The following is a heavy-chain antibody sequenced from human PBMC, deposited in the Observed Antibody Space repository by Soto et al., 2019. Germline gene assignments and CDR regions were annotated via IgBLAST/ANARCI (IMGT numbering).Heavy chain of an antibody. Sequence: VQLLESGGGLVQPGGSLRLSCEASGFTCRDYAMSWVRQPPGEGPEWVSTIGGGNDIFYAESVKGRFTISRDDSRDTMYLQMDNLRVEDTAIYFCVKDSVSYNRFYDAFDIWGQGTVVTVSS. J-gene: IGHJ3*02. D-gene: IGHD1-1*01. V-gene: IGHV3-23*01. CDR1: GFTCRDYA. CDR2: IGGGNDI. CDR3: VKDSVSYNRFYDAFDI.